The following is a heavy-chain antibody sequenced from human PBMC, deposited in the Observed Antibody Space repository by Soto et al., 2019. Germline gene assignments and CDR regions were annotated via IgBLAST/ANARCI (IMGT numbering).Heavy chain of an antibody. V-gene: IGHV3-23*01. CDR2: ISDSAGST. CDR3: AKTRGAMIYAISVYGMDV. D-gene: IGHD2-8*01. CDR1: GFTFSNYA. Sequence: PGGSLGLSCAASGFTFSNYAMSWVRQAPGRGLEWVSIISDSAGSTFYADSVKGRFTISRDNSKSTLYLQINSLRAEDTAVYYCAKTRGAMIYAISVYGMDVWGQGTTVTVSS. J-gene: IGHJ6*02.